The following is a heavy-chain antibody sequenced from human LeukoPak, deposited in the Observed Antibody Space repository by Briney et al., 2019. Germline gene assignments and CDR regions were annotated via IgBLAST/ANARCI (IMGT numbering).Heavy chain of an antibody. CDR3: ARDLVTVTKVFDI. D-gene: IGHD4-17*01. Sequence: PSETLSLTCAVSDDSFSSHYWTWIRQPPGKGLEWIGYISYIGSTNYNPSLKSRVTISIDTSKNQFSLKLTSVTAADTAVYYCARDLVTVTKVFDIRGQGTMVSVSS. CDR1: DDSFSSHY. CDR2: ISYIGST. V-gene: IGHV4-59*11. J-gene: IGHJ3*02.